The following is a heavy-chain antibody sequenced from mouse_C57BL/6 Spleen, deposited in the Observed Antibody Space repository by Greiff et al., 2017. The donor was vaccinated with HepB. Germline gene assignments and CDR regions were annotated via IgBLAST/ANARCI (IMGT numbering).Heavy chain of an antibody. CDR1: GYTFTSYT. CDR3: ERNSNLSCAMDY. D-gene: IGHD2-5*01. J-gene: IGHJ4*01. Sequence: VKLQQSGAELARPGASVKMSCKASGYTFTSYTMHWVKQRPGQGLEWIGYINPSSGYTKYNQKFKDKATLTADKSSSTAYMQLSSLTSEDSAVYYCERNSNLSCAMDYWGQGTSVTVSS. V-gene: IGHV1-4*01. CDR2: INPSSGYT.